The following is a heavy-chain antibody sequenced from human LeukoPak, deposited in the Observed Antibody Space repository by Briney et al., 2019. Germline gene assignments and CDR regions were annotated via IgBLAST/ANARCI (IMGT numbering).Heavy chain of an antibody. V-gene: IGHV4-39*07. CDR2: IYYSGST. D-gene: IGHD3-22*01. CDR1: GGSISSSSYY. Sequence: PSETLSLTCTVSGGSISSSSYYWGWIRQPPGKGLEWIGSIYYSGSTNYNPSLKSRVTISVVKSKNQFSLKLSSVTAADTAVYYCARVIHDSSGYLDAFDIWGQGTMVTVSS. CDR3: ARVIHDSSGYLDAFDI. J-gene: IGHJ3*02.